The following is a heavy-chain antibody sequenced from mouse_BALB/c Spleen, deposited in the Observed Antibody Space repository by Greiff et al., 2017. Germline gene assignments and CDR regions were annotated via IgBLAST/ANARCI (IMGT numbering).Heavy chain of an antibody. V-gene: IGHV5-6-4*01. Sequence: EVKLVESGGGLVKPGGSLKLSCAASGFTFSSYTMSWVRQTPEKRLEWVATISSGGSYTYYPDSVKGRFTISRDNAKNTLYLQMSSLKSEDTAMYYCTRVTGRFAYWGQGTLVTVSA. CDR1: GFTFSSYT. D-gene: IGHD4-1*01. CDR3: TRVTGRFAY. CDR2: ISSGGSYT. J-gene: IGHJ3*01.